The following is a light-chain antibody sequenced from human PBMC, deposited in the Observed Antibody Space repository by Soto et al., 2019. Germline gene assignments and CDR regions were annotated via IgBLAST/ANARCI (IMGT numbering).Light chain of an antibody. V-gene: IGKV1-12*01. Sequence: DIPMTQSPSSVSASVGDRVSITCRASQGISHWLAWYQQKPGRAPKLLIYTVSSLQSGVPSRFSGTGSGADFPLTISSLHPEDVATYYCQQANSCPLTFGGGTKVEIK. CDR1: QGISHW. CDR2: TVS. J-gene: IGKJ4*01. CDR3: QQANSCPLT.